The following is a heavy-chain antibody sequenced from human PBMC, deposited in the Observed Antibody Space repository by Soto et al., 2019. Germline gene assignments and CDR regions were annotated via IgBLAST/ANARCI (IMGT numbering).Heavy chain of an antibody. J-gene: IGHJ6*02. CDR3: AREGWLQSVYYYYGMDV. CDR1: GFTFSSYW. CDR2: IKQDGSEK. D-gene: IGHD5-12*01. V-gene: IGHV3-7*03. Sequence: GGSLRLSCAASGFTFSSYWMSWVRQAPGKGLEWVANIKQDGSEKYYVDSVKGRFTISRDNAKNSLYLQMNSLRAEDTAVYYCAREGWLQSVYYYYGMDVWGQGTRVTVSS.